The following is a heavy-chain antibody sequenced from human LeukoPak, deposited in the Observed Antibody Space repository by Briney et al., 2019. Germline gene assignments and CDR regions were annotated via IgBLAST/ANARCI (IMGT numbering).Heavy chain of an antibody. D-gene: IGHD6-6*01. CDR1: GFTVSSNY. Sequence: WGSLRLSCAASGFTVSSNYMSWVRQAPGKGLEWVSVIYSGGSTYYADSVKGRFTTSRDNSKNTLYLQTNSLRAEDTAVYYCARVGSSSYYYGMDVWGQGTTVTVSS. CDR2: IYSGGST. J-gene: IGHJ6*02. CDR3: ARVGSSSYYYGMDV. V-gene: IGHV3-53*01.